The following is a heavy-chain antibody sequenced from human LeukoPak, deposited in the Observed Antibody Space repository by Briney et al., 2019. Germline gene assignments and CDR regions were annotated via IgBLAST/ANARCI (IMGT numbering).Heavy chain of an antibody. CDR2: INPNSGGT. V-gene: IGHV1-2*02. D-gene: IGHD3-10*01. CDR3: ARGLYYYGSGRGYYFDY. Sequence: ASVKVSCKASGYTFTVYYMHWVRHAPGQGLEWMGCINPNSGGTNYAQKFQGRVTMTRDTSISTAYMELSRLRSDDTAVYYCARGLYYYGSGRGYYFDYWGQGTLVTVSS. CDR1: GYTFTVYY. J-gene: IGHJ4*02.